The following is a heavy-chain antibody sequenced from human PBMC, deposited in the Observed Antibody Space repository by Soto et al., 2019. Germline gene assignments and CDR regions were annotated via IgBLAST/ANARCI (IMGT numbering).Heavy chain of an antibody. CDR3: ARDTGIAARPADY. J-gene: IGHJ4*02. V-gene: IGHV4-4*02. CDR1: GGSISSSNW. D-gene: IGHD6-6*01. CDR2: THYSGTT. Sequence: QVQLQESGPGLVKPSGTLSLTCAVSGGSISSSNWWSWVRQPPGKGLEWIASTHYSGTTYYNPSLRSRVSISVDTSKSQFSLKLSSVTAADTAVYYCARDTGIAARPADYWGQGALVTVSS.